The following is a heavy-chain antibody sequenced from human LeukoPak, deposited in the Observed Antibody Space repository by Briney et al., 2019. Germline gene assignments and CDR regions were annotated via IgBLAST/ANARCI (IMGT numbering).Heavy chain of an antibody. J-gene: IGHJ4*02. CDR2: INPSGGST. V-gene: IGHV1-46*01. CDR3: ARRGVSGSYSIDFDY. Sequence: ASVKVSCKESGYTFTSYYMHWVRQAPGQGLEWMGIINPSGGSTSYAQKFQGRVTMTRDTSTSTVYMELSSLRSEDTAVYYCARRGVSGSYSIDFDYWGQGTLVTVSS. CDR1: GYTFTSYY. D-gene: IGHD1-26*01.